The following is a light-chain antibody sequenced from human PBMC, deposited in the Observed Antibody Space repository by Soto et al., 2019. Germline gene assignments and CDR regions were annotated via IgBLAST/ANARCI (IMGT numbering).Light chain of an antibody. CDR3: QQHTNWPPSIS. V-gene: IGKV3-11*01. CDR2: DAS. J-gene: IGKJ5*01. Sequence: EIVLTQSPATLSLSPGERATFSCRASQSVGSYLAWFQQKPGQAPRLLIYDASHRATGIAARFSGSGSQTDFTLTISSLEPEDFAVYYCQQHTNWPPSISFGPGTRLEIK. CDR1: QSVGSY.